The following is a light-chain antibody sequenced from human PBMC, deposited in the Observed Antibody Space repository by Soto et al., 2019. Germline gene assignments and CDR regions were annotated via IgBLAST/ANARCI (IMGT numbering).Light chain of an antibody. V-gene: IGKV3-20*01. CDR1: QSVSSNY. CDR3: QQYGSSPTWT. CDR2: GAS. J-gene: IGKJ1*01. Sequence: ESVLRQSPGTVSLSRGERATLSCRASQSVSSNYLAWYQQKPGQAPRLLIYGASTRATGIPDRFSGSGSGTDFTLTISRLEPEDSAVYYCQQYGSSPTWTFGQGTKVDIK.